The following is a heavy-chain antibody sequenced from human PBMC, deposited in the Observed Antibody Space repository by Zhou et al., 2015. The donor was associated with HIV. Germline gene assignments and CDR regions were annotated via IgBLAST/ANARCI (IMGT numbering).Heavy chain of an antibody. CDR1: GFTFSSYS. V-gene: IGHV3-21*04. CDR2: ISSSSSYI. D-gene: IGHD4-23*01. J-gene: IGHJ3*01. Sequence: EVQLVESGGGLVKPGGSLRLSCAASGFTFSSYSMNWVRQAPGKGLEWVSSISSSSSYIYYADSVKGRFTISRDNSQNFLYLEMHSLGAEDTAIYYCAKALSLVTPRDAFDVWGQGTMVTVSS. CDR3: AKALSLVTPRDAFDV.